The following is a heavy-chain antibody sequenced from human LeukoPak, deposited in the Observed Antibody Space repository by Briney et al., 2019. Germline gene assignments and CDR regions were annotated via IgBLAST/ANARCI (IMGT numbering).Heavy chain of an antibody. J-gene: IGHJ3*02. CDR2: ISGSGGNT. CDR1: GFTFSSYA. CDR3: AREWPSEWQLLPDYDAVDI. Sequence: PRGPLRLTCAAPGFTFSSYAMSWVGQPQEKGMNWISCISGSGGNTSYADSVKGRFTISRDNSKNTLYLQINSLRAEDTAVYYCAREWPSEWQLLPDYDAVDIWGQGTMVTVSP. V-gene: IGHV3-23*01. D-gene: IGHD1-26*01.